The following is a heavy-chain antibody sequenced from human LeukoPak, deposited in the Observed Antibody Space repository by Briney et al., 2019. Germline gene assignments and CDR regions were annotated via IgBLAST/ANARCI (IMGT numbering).Heavy chain of an antibody. J-gene: IGHJ4*02. D-gene: IGHD3-22*01. CDR2: TSGSGGST. CDR1: GFTFSSYA. V-gene: IGHV3-23*01. CDR3: AKDTYYYDSSGYYFIDY. Sequence: GGSLRLSCAASGFTFSSYAMSWVRQAPGKGLEWVSVTSGSGGSTYYADSVKGRFTISRDNFKDTLYLQMNSLRAEDTAVYYCAKDTYYYDSSGYYFIDYWGQGTLVTVSS.